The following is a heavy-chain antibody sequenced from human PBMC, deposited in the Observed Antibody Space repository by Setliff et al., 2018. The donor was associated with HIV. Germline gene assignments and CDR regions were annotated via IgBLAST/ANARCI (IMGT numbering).Heavy chain of an antibody. CDR2: INQDGGQK. CDR3: ARDPGSGWYVNRYLDY. CDR1: GFTFSSYA. J-gene: IGHJ4*02. V-gene: IGHV3-7*01. Sequence: GGSLRLSCAASGFTFSSYAMSWVRQAPGKGLEWVASINQDGGQKYYVDSVTGRFTISRDNAKNSLYLQMNSLRAEDTAVYYCARDPGSGWYVNRYLDYWGQGTLVTVS. D-gene: IGHD6-19*01.